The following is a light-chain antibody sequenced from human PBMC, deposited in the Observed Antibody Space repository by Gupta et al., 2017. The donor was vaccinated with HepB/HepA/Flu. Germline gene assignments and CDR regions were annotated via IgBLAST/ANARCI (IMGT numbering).Light chain of an antibody. CDR1: QSISIY. CDR2: GGS. J-gene: IGKJ2*01. CDR3: QQTYSAPTT. Sequence: SASVGDRVTITCRPSQSISIYLNWYQQKVGKAPKLLMFGGSDLQSGVPSRFSGSRSGTDFTLTIRSLQPEDFATYYCQQTYSAPTTFGQGTKLEIK. V-gene: IGKV1-39*01.